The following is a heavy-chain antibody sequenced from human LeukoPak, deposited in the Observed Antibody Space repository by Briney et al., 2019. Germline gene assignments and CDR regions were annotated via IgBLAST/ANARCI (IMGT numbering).Heavy chain of an antibody. J-gene: IGHJ4*02. CDR1: GFTFSNYN. Sequence: GGSLRPSCAASGFTFSNYNINWVRQAPGKGLERVSSISSSSAYIYYADSVKGRFTISRDNAKNSLYLQMNSLRAEDTAVYYCARSMIRGVVYFDYWGQGTLVTVSS. V-gene: IGHV3-21*01. CDR2: ISSSSAYI. CDR3: ARSMIRGVVYFDY. D-gene: IGHD3-10*01.